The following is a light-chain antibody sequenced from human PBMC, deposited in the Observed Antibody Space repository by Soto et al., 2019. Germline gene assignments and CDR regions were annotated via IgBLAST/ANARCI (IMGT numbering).Light chain of an antibody. CDR2: GAS. Sequence: DIQMTQSPSSLSASVGDGVTITCRASQSISTYLNWYQQKPGKAPKLLIYGASNLQSGVPSRFSGSGSGTDFTLTISSLQPEDFATYYCQHSYNTPRTFGQGTKLEI. CDR1: QSISTY. V-gene: IGKV1-39*01. CDR3: QHSYNTPRT. J-gene: IGKJ2*01.